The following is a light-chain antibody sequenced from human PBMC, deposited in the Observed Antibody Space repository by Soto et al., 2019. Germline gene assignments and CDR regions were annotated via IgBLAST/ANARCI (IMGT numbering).Light chain of an antibody. CDR2: GAS. V-gene: IGKV3-20*01. CDR3: QQYDNSPIT. CDR1: QSISSSF. J-gene: IGKJ5*01. Sequence: EIVLTQSPGILSLSPGERASLSCGASQSISSSFLAWYQQKPGQAPRLLIYGASSRATGIPDRFSGTGSETDLTITISRLEPEDFAVYYCQQYDNSPITFGQGTRLEIK.